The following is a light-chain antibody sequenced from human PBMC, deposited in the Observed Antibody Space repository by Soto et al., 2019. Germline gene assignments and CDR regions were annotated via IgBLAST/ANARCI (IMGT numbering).Light chain of an antibody. CDR1: QSVSSSY. J-gene: IGKJ2*01. V-gene: IGKV3-20*01. CDR2: DAS. CDR3: QQYGSSPPYT. Sequence: EIVLTQSPGTLSLSPGERATLSCRASQSVSSSYFAWYQQKPGQAPRLLIYDASSRATGIPHRFSGSGSGTDFTLTIIRLEHEDFAVYYCQQYGSSPPYTFGQGTKLEIK.